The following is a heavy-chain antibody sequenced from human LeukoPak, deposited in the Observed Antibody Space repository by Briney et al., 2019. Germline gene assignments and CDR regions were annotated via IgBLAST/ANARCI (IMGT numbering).Heavy chain of an antibody. Sequence: GGSLRLSCAASGFTFSSYEMNWVRQAPGKGLEWVSSISSSSSYIYYADSVKGRFTISRDNAKNSLYLQMNSLRAGDTAVYYCASWDDGGSRGGMDVWGQGTTVTVSS. J-gene: IGHJ6*02. CDR3: ASWDDGGSRGGMDV. D-gene: IGHD2-15*01. V-gene: IGHV3-21*01. CDR1: GFTFSSYE. CDR2: ISSSSSYI.